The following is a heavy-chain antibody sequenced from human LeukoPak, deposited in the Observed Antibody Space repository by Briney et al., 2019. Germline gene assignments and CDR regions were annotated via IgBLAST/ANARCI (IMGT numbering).Heavy chain of an antibody. J-gene: IGHJ6*02. Sequence: GGPLRLSFAAPGFTFSGNAMGWFRQAPGKGLEGVSLFIGSVGSTYSADSVKGRFTISRDNSKNTLYLQMNSLRAEDTAVYYCAKDKYDSSGYWSYGMDVWGQGTTVTVSS. D-gene: IGHD3-22*01. CDR3: AKDKYDSSGYWSYGMDV. CDR2: FIGSVGST. CDR1: GFTFSGNA. V-gene: IGHV3-23*01.